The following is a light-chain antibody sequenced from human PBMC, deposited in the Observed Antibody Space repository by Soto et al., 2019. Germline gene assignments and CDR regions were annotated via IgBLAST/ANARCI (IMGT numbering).Light chain of an antibody. Sequence: DIQMTQSPSSLSASVGDSVTITCRASQSISSYLNWYQEKPGKAPKHLIYAASSLQSGVPSRFSGSGSGTDFTLTISSLQPEDFATYYCQQSYSTPPTFGQGTKVEVK. CDR3: QQSYSTPPT. CDR2: AAS. CDR1: QSISSY. V-gene: IGKV1-39*01. J-gene: IGKJ1*01.